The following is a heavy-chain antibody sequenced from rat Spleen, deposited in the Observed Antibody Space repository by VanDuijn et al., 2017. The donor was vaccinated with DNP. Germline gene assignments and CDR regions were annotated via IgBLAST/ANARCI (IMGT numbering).Heavy chain of an antibody. Sequence: EVQLQESGPGLVKPSQSLSLTCSVTGYSITSNYWGWIRKFPGNKMEWIGHISYSGSTSYNPSLKSRISITRDTSKNQFFLQLNSVTTDDTAKYYCARQPTGMDYWGQGVMVIVSS. D-gene: IGHD1-7*01. V-gene: IGHV3-1*01. CDR1: GYSITSNY. J-gene: IGHJ2*01. CDR3: ARQPTGMDY. CDR2: ISYSGST.